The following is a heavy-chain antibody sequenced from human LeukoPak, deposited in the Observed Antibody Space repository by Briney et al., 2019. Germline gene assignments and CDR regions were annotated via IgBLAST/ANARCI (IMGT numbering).Heavy chain of an antibody. D-gene: IGHD2-2*01. CDR1: GYIFNNYA. Sequence: PGGSLRLSCVASGYIFNNYAVSCVRQAPGKGLEWVSAISGSGSTYYADSVKGRFTISRDNSKNTGYLQMNSLRAEDTAVYYCVKGGQDCSPTTCYYDWGQGTLVTVSS. CDR2: ISGSGST. J-gene: IGHJ4*02. V-gene: IGHV3-23*01. CDR3: VKGGQDCSPTTCYYD.